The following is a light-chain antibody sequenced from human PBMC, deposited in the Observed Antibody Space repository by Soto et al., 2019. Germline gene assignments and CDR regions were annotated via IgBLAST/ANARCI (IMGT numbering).Light chain of an antibody. Sequence: EIVLTQSPATLSLSPGERATLSCRASQSLSNGFVAWYQQKPGPAPRLLIFDASIRATGIPARFSGSGSGTDFTLTISSLEPEDFAVYYCQQRDNWPLTFGGGTKVEIK. V-gene: IGKV3-11*01. J-gene: IGKJ4*01. CDR2: DAS. CDR1: QSLSNGF. CDR3: QQRDNWPLT.